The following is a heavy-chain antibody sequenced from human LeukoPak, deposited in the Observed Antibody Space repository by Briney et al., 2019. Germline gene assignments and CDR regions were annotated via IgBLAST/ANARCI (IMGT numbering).Heavy chain of an antibody. CDR3: ARGAVVRPGWYFDL. V-gene: IGHV1-69*13. Sequence: ASVKVSCKASGGTFSSYAISWVRQAPGQGLEWMGGIIPIFGTANYAQKFQGRVTITADESTSTAYMELSSLRSEDTAVYYCARGAVVRPGWYFDLWGRGTLVTVSS. CDR2: IIPIFGTA. CDR1: GGTFSSYA. J-gene: IGHJ2*01. D-gene: IGHD2-15*01.